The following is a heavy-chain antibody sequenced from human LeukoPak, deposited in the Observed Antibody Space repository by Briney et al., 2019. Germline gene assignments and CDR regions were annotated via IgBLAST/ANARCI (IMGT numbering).Heavy chain of an antibody. CDR2: IKQDGSEK. CDR3: ASLYGDYLGLSRDY. V-gene: IGHV3-7*01. D-gene: IGHD4-17*01. CDR1: GFTFSSYW. Sequence: GGSLRLSCAASGFTFSSYWMSWVRQAPGKGLEWVANIKQDGSEKYYVDSVKGRFTISRDNAKNPLYLQMNSLRAEDTAVYYCASLYGDYLGLSRDYWGQGTLVTVSS. J-gene: IGHJ4*02.